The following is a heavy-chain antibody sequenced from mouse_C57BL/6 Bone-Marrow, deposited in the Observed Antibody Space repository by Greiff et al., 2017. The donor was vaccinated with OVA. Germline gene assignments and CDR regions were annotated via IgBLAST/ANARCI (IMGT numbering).Heavy chain of an antibody. CDR2: IYPRSGNT. V-gene: IGHV1-81*01. J-gene: IGHJ3*01. CDR3: ARGESTKGAY. Sequence: LVESGAELARPGASVKLSCKASGYTFTSYGISWVKQRTGQGLEWIGEIYPRSGNTYYNEKFKGKATLTADKSSSTAYMELRSLTSEDSAVYFCARGESTKGAYWGQGTLVTVSA. D-gene: IGHD2-1*01. CDR1: GYTFTSYG.